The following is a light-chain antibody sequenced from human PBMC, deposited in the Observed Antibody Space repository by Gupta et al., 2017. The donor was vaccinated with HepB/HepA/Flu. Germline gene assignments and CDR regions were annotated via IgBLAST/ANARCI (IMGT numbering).Light chain of an antibody. CDR3: NSRDSSGNHWV. CDR1: SLRSYY. J-gene: IGLJ3*02. CDR2: GKN. Sequence: SSELTQDPAVSVALGQTARITCQGASLRSYYASWYQQKPGQAPVLVIYGKNNRPSGIPDRFSGSSSGNSSSLTLPRAQAEDEADSYCNSRDSSGNHWVFGGGTKLTVL. V-gene: IGLV3-19*01.